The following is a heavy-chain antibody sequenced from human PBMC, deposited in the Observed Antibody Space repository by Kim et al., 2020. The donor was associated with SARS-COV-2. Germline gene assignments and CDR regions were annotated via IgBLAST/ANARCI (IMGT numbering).Heavy chain of an antibody. J-gene: IGHJ4*02. CDR2: IRSKAYGGTT. V-gene: IGHV3-49*03. CDR3: TRGAPGYSYGIKHFDY. D-gene: IGHD5-18*01. CDR1: GFTFGDYA. Sequence: GGSLRLSCTASGFTFGDYAMSWFRQAPGKGLEWVGFIRSKAYGGTTEYAASVKGRFTISRDDSKSIAYLQMNSLKTEDTAVYYCTRGAPGYSYGIKHFDYWGQGTLVTVSS.